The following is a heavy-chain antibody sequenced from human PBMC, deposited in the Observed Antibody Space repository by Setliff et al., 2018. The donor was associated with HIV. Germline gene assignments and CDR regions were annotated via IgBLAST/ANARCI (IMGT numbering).Heavy chain of an antibody. CDR1: GFTFDDYA. CDR2: IDCNAGST. V-gene: IGHV3-20*04. J-gene: IGHJ4*02. CDR3: ARGGDSSASDH. Sequence: GGSLRLSCAASGFTFDDYAMSWVRQAPGMGLEWVSGIDCNAGSTRYADSVKGRFTIPRDNAKKSLYLQMNSLSAEDTAVYYCARGGDSSASDHWGQGTLVTVSS. D-gene: IGHD6-19*01.